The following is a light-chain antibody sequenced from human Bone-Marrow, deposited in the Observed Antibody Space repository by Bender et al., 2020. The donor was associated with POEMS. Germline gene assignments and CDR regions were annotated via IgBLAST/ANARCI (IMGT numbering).Light chain of an antibody. CDR2: EVS. V-gene: IGLV2-23*02. J-gene: IGLJ2*01. CDR3: SSYAGNSVI. Sequence: QSALTQPASVSGSPGQSITISCTGSSSDVGSYNLVSWYQQYPGKAPKLLVHEVSKRPSGIPDRFSGSKSGNTASLTVSGLQAEDEADYYCSSYAGNSVIFGGGTKLTVL. CDR1: SSDVGSYNL.